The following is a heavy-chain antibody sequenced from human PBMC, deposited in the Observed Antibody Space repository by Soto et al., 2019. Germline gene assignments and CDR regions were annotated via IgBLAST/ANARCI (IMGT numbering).Heavy chain of an antibody. D-gene: IGHD1-1*01. CDR1: GFTFSNYA. CDR3: AKMQGGRPKPQSLFSPKWNEHYYYAMDV. V-gene: IGHV3-23*01. CDR2: ISGRGGDT. Sequence: EVQLWESGGGSVQPGGSLRLSCAVSGFTFSNYAMTWVRQAPGKGLEWVSGISGRGGDTYYADSVKGRFTISRDNSKNTLYLQMNSLRAEDTAIYYCAKMQGGRPKPQSLFSPKWNEHYYYAMDVWGQGTTVTVSS. J-gene: IGHJ6*02.